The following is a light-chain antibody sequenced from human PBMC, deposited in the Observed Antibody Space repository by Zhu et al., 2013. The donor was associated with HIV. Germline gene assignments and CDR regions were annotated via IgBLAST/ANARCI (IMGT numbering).Light chain of an antibody. V-gene: IGKV3-11*01. CDR2: DAS. J-gene: IGKJ2*01. Sequence: EIVLTQSPVTLSLSLGERATLSCRASQSVSNSLAWYQQKPGQGPRLLIYDASNRATGIPVRFSGSGSGTDFTLTISSLEPEDSAVYYCQQRGSRPPYTFGQGTHFGDQT. CDR1: QSVSNS. CDR3: QQRGSRPPYT.